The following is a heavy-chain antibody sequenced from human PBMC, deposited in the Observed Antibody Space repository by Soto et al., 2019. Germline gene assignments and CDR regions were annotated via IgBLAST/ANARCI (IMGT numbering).Heavy chain of an antibody. CDR3: ARDDSGWDY. J-gene: IGHJ4*02. CDR1: GFTFSSYE. Sequence: EVQLVESGGGLVQPGGSLRLSCAASGFTFSSYEMNWVRQAPGKGLEWVSYISRGGGTIYYADSVKGRSTISRDNAKNSLYLQMNSLRAEDTAVYYCARDDSGWDYWGQGTLVTVSS. D-gene: IGHD5-12*01. CDR2: ISRGGGTI. V-gene: IGHV3-48*03.